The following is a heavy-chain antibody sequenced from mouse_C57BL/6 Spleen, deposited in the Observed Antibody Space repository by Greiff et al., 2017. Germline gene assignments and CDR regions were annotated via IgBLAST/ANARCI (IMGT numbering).Heavy chain of an antibody. CDR3: ARWGYGSSYDFDY. CDR1: GYTFTDYN. CDR2: INPNNGGT. V-gene: IGHV1-22*01. D-gene: IGHD1-1*01. Sequence: EVKLMESGPELVKPGASVKMSCKASGYTFTDYNMHWVKQSHGKSLEWIGYINPNNGGTSYNQKFKGKATLTVNKSSSTAYMELRSLTSEDSAVYYCARWGYGSSYDFDYWGQGTTLTVSS. J-gene: IGHJ2*01.